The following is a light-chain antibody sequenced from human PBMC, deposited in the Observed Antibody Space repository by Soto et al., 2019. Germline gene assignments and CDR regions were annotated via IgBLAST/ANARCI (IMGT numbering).Light chain of an antibody. CDR3: QQSFSSPLT. CDR2: TAS. V-gene: IGKV1-39*01. Sequence: DIQMTQSPSALSASVGDRVTITCRASQNIKKYLNWYRQKPGKAPDLLIYTASSLQVGFPSRFSGSGSGTDFTLTITSLQTEDAATYYCQQSFSSPLTFGGGTKVEI. J-gene: IGKJ4*01. CDR1: QNIKKY.